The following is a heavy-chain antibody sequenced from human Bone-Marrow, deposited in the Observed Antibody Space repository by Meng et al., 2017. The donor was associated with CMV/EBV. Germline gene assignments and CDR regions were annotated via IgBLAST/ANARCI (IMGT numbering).Heavy chain of an antibody. V-gene: IGHV3-21*01. Sequence: GESLKISCAASGFTFSSYSMNWVCQAPGKGLEWVSSISSSSSYIYYADSVKGRFTISRDNAKNSLYLQMNSLRAEDTAVYYCARDRGYGGNGLGYWGQGTLVTVSS. CDR1: GFTFSSYS. CDR2: ISSSSSYI. J-gene: IGHJ4*02. CDR3: ARDRGYGGNGLGY. D-gene: IGHD4-23*01.